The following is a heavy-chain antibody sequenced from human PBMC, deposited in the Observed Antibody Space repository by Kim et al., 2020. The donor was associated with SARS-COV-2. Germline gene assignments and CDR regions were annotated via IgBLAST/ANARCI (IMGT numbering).Heavy chain of an antibody. J-gene: IGHJ4*02. CDR2: INHSGST. CDR3: ARGISSTSCYNY. Sequence: SETLSLTCAVYGGSFSGYYWSWIRQPPGKGLEWIGEINHSGSTNYNPSLKSRVTISVDTSKNQFSLKLSSVTAADTAVYYCARGISSTSCYNYWGQGTL. D-gene: IGHD2-2*02. CDR1: GGSFSGYY. V-gene: IGHV4-34*01.